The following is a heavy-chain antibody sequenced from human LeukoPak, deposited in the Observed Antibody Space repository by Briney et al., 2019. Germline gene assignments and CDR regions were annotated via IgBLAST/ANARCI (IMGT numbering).Heavy chain of an antibody. V-gene: IGHV3-11*04. CDR1: GFTFSDYY. CDR3: ARALGYDFWSGYLFPSRGNWFDP. D-gene: IGHD3-3*01. CDR2: ISSSGSTI. Sequence: PGGSLRLSCAASGFTFSDYYMSWILQAPGKGLEWVSYISSSGSTIYYADSVKGRFTISRDNAKNSLYLQMNSLRAEDTAVYYCARALGYDFWSGYLFPSRGNWFDPWGQGTLVTVSS. J-gene: IGHJ5*02.